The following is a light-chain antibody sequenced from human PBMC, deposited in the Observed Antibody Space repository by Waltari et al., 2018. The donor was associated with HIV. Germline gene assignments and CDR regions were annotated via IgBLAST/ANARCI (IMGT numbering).Light chain of an antibody. J-gene: IGLJ2*01. CDR2: TNN. CDR3: GVWDDSLNGQV. CDR1: SPTIGRNT. V-gene: IGLV1-44*01. Sequence: QSVLTQPPSASRPPGQRVTIPCSSSSPTIGRNTVSGYQQLPGTAPKLLIYTNNQRPSWVPDRFSGSKSGTSASLAISGLHSDDEAHYYCGVWDDSLNGQVFGGGTKLTVL.